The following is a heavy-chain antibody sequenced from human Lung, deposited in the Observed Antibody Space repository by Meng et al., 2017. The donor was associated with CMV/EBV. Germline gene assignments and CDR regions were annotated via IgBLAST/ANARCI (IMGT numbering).Heavy chain of an antibody. Sequence: SVXVSXXASGFTFISSSVQWVRQARGQPLEWLGWIVVETGNTNYAQKFEEKVTISRDMSTNTAYMEVSSLGSDDSAVYYCAAASNWDYYYYNAFDVWGQGTTVTVSS. V-gene: IGHV1-58*01. D-gene: IGHD1-26*01. CDR3: AAASNWDYYYYNAFDV. CDR1: GFTFISSS. J-gene: IGHJ6*02. CDR2: IVVETGNT.